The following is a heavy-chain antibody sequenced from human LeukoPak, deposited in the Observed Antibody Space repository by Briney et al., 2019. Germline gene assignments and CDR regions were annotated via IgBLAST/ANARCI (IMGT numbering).Heavy chain of an antibody. CDR3: AIRTGTYPYYFDY. D-gene: IGHD1-26*01. CDR1: GYTFTSFG. V-gene: IGHV1-18*01. Sequence: GASVKVSCKAFGYTFTSFGLSWLRQAPGQGLEWMGWISTYNGNTNYAQNLQGRVTMTTDTSTRTAYMDLRSLRSGDTAVYYCAIRTGTYPYYFDYWGQGTLVTVSS. J-gene: IGHJ4*02. CDR2: ISTYNGNT.